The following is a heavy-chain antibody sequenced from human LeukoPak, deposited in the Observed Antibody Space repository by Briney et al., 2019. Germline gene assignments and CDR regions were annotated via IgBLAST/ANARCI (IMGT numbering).Heavy chain of an antibody. V-gene: IGHV3-30*03. CDR2: ISYDGSTK. D-gene: IGHD2-2*01. Sequence: PGGSLRLSCAASGFTFSSFGMHWVRQAPGKGLEWVTVISYDGSTKYYADSVKGRFTISRDNAKNSLYLQMNSLRAEDTAVYFCARDLRGYQDYWGQGTLVTVSS. J-gene: IGHJ4*02. CDR1: GFTFSSFG. CDR3: ARDLRGYQDY.